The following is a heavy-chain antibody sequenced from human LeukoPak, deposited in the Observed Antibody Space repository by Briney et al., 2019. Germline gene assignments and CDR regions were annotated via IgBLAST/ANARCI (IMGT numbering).Heavy chain of an antibody. D-gene: IGHD2-2*02. J-gene: IGHJ4*02. CDR2: IYYSGST. Sequence: PSQTLSPTCTVSGGSISSSPDYWGWLRQPPGKGLEWIGTIYYSGSTYYNPSLKSRLTMSVDTSKNQFSLKLSSVTAADTAVYYCVRHGGCYNSYFDYWGRGTVDSVSS. CDR1: GGSISSSPDY. CDR3: VRHGGCYNSYFDY. V-gene: IGHV4-39*01.